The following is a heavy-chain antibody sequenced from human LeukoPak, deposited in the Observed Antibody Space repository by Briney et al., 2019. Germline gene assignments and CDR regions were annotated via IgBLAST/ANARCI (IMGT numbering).Heavy chain of an antibody. D-gene: IGHD3-22*01. CDR3: ARKGLQIVVGKRAFDI. Sequence: ASVKVSCKASGYTFTSYDINWVRQATGQGLEWMGWMNPNSGNTGYAQKFQGRVTMTRNTSISTAYMELSSVTAADTAVYYCARKGLQIVVGKRAFDIWGQGTMVTVSS. J-gene: IGHJ3*02. CDR1: GYTFTSYD. CDR2: MNPNSGNT. V-gene: IGHV1-8*01.